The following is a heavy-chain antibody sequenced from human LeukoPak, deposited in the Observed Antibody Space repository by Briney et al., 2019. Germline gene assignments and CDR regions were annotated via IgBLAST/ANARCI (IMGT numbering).Heavy chain of an antibody. Sequence: GASVTVSCKASGYTFTSYGISWVRQAPGQGLEWMGWISAYNGNTNYAQKLQGRVTMTTDTSTSTAYMELRSLRSDDTAVYCCARDLKRITMIVVADNWFDPWGQGTLVTVSS. D-gene: IGHD3-22*01. CDR3: ARDLKRITMIVVADNWFDP. V-gene: IGHV1-18*01. CDR2: ISAYNGNT. CDR1: GYTFTSYG. J-gene: IGHJ5*02.